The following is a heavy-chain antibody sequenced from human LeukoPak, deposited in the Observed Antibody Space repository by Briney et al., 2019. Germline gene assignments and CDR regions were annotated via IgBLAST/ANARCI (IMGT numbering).Heavy chain of an antibody. CDR3: AKDRHDGMDY. CDR1: GLTFSSYG. J-gene: IGHJ4*02. D-gene: IGHD4-23*01. Sequence: PGGSLRLSCAASGLTFSSYGMHWVRQALGKGLEWVAFIRYDESNKYYADSVKGRFTISRDNSKNTLYLQMNSLRTEDTGVYYCAKDRHDGMDYWGQGTLVTVSS. V-gene: IGHV3-30*02. CDR2: IRYDESNK.